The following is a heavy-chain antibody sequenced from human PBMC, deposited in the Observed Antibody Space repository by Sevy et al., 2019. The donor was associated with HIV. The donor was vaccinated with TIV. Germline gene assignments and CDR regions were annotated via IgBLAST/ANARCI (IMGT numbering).Heavy chain of an antibody. J-gene: IGHJ5*02. CDR1: GFTFSDYY. CDR2: ISSSGSNI. D-gene: IGHD3-10*01. Sequence: GGSLRLSCAASGFTFSDYYMSWIRQAPGKGLEWVSYISSSGSNIYYADSVKGRFTISRENAKNSLYLQMNSLRAEDKAVYYCARERPFYGSGSYALGWFDPWGQGTLVTVSS. CDR3: ARERPFYGSGSYALGWFDP. V-gene: IGHV3-11*01.